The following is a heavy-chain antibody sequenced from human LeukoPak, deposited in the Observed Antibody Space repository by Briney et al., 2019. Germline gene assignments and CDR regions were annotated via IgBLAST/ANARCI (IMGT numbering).Heavy chain of an antibody. V-gene: IGHV4-39*01. CDR1: GGSISSSSYF. J-gene: IGHJ4*02. CDR2: IYYSGST. CDR3: ARRESLSGYSL. Sequence: SETLSLTCSVSGGSISSSSYFWGWIRQPPGKGLEWIRSIYYSGSTYYNQSLKSRVTISVDTSKNQFSLKLSSVTAADTAVYYCARRESLSGYSLWGQGTLVTVSS. D-gene: IGHD3-22*01.